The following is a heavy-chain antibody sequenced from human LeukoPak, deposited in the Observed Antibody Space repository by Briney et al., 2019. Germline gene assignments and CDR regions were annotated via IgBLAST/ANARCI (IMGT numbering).Heavy chain of an antibody. Sequence: GGSLRLSCAASGFTFSSYSMNWVRQAPGKGLEWVSSISSSSSYIYYADSVKGRFTISRDNAKNSLYLQMNSLRAEDTAVYYCARDPYYYDSSGYHWGQGTLVTVSS. V-gene: IGHV3-21*01. CDR3: ARDPYYYDSSGYH. CDR2: ISSSSSYI. J-gene: IGHJ5*02. D-gene: IGHD3-22*01. CDR1: GFTFSSYS.